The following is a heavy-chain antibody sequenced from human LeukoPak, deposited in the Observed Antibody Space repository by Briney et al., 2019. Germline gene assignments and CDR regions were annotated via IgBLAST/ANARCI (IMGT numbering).Heavy chain of an antibody. CDR1: GFTFVDYG. CDR3: ARDRPCTSFSVSHFDL. D-gene: IGHD3-3*02. V-gene: IGHV3-20*04. Sequence: GGSLRLSCATSGFTFVDYGLSWVRRAPGKGLEWLCAINYNGAITDYADSVKGRFTISRDNAKNSLYLRMDSLRAEDTALYYCARDRPCTSFSVSHFDLWGQGTLVTVSS. CDR2: INYNGAIT. J-gene: IGHJ4*02.